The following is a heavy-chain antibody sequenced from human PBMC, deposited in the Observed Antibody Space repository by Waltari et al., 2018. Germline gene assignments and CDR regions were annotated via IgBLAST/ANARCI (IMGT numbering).Heavy chain of an antibody. CDR1: GFIFSSHG. CDR3: AKDGDYSLTEYDAFDV. J-gene: IGHJ3*01. D-gene: IGHD4-17*01. Sequence: VQLLESGGGVVQPGGCLRLSCAAPGFIFSSHGMHWVRQIPGQGLEWVGLIRFDGKKIFDADSVRGRFSISRDNSDIMVFLQMNSLRPEDSGVYYCAKDGDYSLTEYDAFDVWGQGTVVTVSP. CDR2: IRFDGKKI. V-gene: IGHV3-30*02.